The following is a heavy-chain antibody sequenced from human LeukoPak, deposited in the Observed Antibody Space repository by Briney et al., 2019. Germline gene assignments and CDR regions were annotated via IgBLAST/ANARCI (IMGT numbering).Heavy chain of an antibody. V-gene: IGHV1-8*02. CDR3: ARDNWGAAADLFDY. D-gene: IGHD6-13*01. J-gene: IGHJ4*02. CDR1: GYTFTSYG. CDR2: MNPNSGNT. Sequence: ASVKVSCKASGYTFTSYGISWVRQAPGQGLEWMGWMNPNSGNTAYAQKFQGRVTMTRDMSTSTVYMELSSLRSEDTAVYYCARDNWGAAADLFDYWGQGTLVTVSS.